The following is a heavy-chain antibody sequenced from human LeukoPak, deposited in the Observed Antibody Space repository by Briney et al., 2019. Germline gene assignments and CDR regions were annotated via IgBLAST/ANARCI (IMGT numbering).Heavy chain of an antibody. D-gene: IGHD2-21*01. Sequence: PGRSLRLSCAASGFTFSSYAMHWVRQAPGKGLEWVAVISYDGSNKYNADSVKGRFTISRDNSKNTLYLQMNSLRAEDTAVYYCAREIPDPNDAFDIWGQGTMVTVSS. CDR2: ISYDGSNK. V-gene: IGHV3-30*01. J-gene: IGHJ3*02. CDR1: GFTFSSYA. CDR3: AREIPDPNDAFDI.